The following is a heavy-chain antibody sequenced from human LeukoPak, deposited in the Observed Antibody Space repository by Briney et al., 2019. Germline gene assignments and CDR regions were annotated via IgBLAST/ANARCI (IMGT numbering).Heavy chain of an antibody. Sequence: PGGSLRLYCAASAFTFSSYSMNWLRQAPGKGLEWVSATSGSGDDTYYADSVRGRFTISRDNSKNTLYLQMSSLRAEDTAVYFCANHRLVTTCSSLDYWGQGTLVTVSS. CDR2: TSGSGDDT. CDR3: ANHRLVTTCSSLDY. CDR1: AFTFSSYS. D-gene: IGHD4-17*01. V-gene: IGHV3-23*01. J-gene: IGHJ4*02.